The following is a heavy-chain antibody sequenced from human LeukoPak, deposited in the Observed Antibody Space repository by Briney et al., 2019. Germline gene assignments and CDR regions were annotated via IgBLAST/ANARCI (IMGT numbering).Heavy chain of an antibody. V-gene: IGHV3-74*01. D-gene: IGHD2-2*02. Sequence: GGSLRPSCAASGFTFSNYWMHWVRQAPGKGLVWVSRIDNGGSDTSHADSVKGRFTISRDNAKNTLYLQMNSLRAEDTAVYYCARGEGWHCSGSDCFTHWFDPWGQGALVTVSS. CDR3: ARGEGWHCSGSDCFTHWFDP. CDR2: IDNGGSDT. CDR1: GFTFSNYW. J-gene: IGHJ5*02.